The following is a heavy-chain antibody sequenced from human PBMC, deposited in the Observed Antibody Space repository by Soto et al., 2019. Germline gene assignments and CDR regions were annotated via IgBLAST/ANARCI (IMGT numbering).Heavy chain of an antibody. J-gene: IGHJ4*02. Sequence: GGSLRLSCAASGFTFSNYGMHWARQAPGKGLEWVAAILYDGSNKYYADSVKGRFTISRDNSKNTLYLQMNSLRAEDTAVYYCAKASIGGSYLAPDYWGQGTLVTVSS. CDR2: ILYDGSNK. CDR1: GFTFSNYG. D-gene: IGHD1-26*01. V-gene: IGHV3-33*06. CDR3: AKASIGGSYLAPDY.